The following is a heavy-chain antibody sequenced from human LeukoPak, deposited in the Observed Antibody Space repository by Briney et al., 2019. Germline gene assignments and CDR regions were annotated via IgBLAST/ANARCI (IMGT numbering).Heavy chain of an antibody. CDR1: GFTFSTYW. CDR3: ARGSTTVTTRGIFDY. D-gene: IGHD4-17*01. Sequence: GGSLRLSCIASGFTFSTYWMTWVRQAPGKGLEWVANIKQDGSEKYYVDSVKGRLTISRDSAKNSLYLQMNSLRAEDTAVYYCARGSTTVTTRGIFDYWGQGTLVTVSS. CDR2: IKQDGSEK. J-gene: IGHJ4*02. V-gene: IGHV3-7*01.